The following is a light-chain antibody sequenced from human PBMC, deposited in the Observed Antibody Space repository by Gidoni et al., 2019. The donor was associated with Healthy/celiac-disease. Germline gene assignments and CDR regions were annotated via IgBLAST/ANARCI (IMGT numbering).Light chain of an antibody. J-gene: IGKJ2*01. CDR2: DAS. CDR1: QSISSW. CDR3: QQYNSYSYT. Sequence: DIQMTQSPSTLSASVGDRVTITCRASQSISSWLAWYQQKPGKATELLIYDASSLESGVPSRFSGSGSGTEFTLTISSLQPDDFATYYCQQYNSYSYTFGQGTKLEIK. V-gene: IGKV1-5*01.